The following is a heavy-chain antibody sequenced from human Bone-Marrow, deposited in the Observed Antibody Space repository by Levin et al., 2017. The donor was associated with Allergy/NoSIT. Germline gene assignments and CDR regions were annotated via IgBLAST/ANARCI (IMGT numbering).Heavy chain of an antibody. CDR1: GFTFSSYA. CDR2: LSGRGETT. CDR3: AKWVRGSDGGWFFDF. D-gene: IGHD3-16*01. J-gene: IGHJ2*01. Sequence: GGSLRLSCAASGFTFSSYAMTWVRQAPGKGLEWISGLSGRGETTYYADSVKGRFTISRDNDKDTLFLQMNSLRTEDTALFYCAKWVRGSDGGWFFDFWGRGTLVTVSS. V-gene: IGHV3-23*01.